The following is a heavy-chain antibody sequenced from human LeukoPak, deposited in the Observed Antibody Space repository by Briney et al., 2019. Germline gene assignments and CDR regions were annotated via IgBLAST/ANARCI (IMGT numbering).Heavy chain of an antibody. CDR1: KFTFSSYA. CDR2: ISGSGGST. D-gene: IGHD4-17*01. J-gene: IGHJ4*02. V-gene: IGHV3-23*01. Sequence: GGSLRLSCAASKFTFSSYAMTWVRQAPGKGLEWVSAISGSGGSTYYADSVKGRFTISRDNSKNTLYLQMNSLRAEDTAVYYCAKDVHGDYVDYWGQGTLVTVSS. CDR3: AKDVHGDYVDY.